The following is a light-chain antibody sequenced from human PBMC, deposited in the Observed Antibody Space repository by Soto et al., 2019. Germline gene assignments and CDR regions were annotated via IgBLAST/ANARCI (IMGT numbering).Light chain of an antibody. CDR3: QQRSNWYT. CDR2: DAS. V-gene: IGKV3-11*01. Sequence: EIVLTQSPATLSLSPGERATLSCRASQSVITSLAWYQQKPGQAPRLLIYDASNRATGIPDRFSGSGSGTDFTLTVSSLEPEDSAVYYCQQRSNWYTFGQGTKVDIK. J-gene: IGKJ2*01. CDR1: QSVITS.